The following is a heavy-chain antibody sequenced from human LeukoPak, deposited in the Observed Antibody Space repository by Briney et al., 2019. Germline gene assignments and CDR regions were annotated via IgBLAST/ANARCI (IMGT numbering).Heavy chain of an antibody. V-gene: IGHV4-38-2*01. CDR3: ARSTAMAVYYYYMDV. J-gene: IGHJ6*03. Sequence: PSETLSLTCAVSGYSISSGYYWGWIRQPPGKGLEWIGSIYHSGSTYYNPSLKSRVTISVDTSKNQFSLKLSSVTAADTGVYYCARSTAMAVYYYYMDVWGKGTTVTVSS. CDR1: GYSISSGYY. CDR2: IYHSGST. D-gene: IGHD5-18*01.